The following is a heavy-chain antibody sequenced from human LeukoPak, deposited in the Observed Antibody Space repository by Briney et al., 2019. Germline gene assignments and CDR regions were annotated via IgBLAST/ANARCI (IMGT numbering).Heavy chain of an antibody. CDR2: INHSGST. V-gene: IGHV4-34*01. CDR3: AGTYGDYVYTAFDI. CDR1: GGSFSGYY. J-gene: IGHJ3*02. Sequence: SETLSLTCAVYGGSFSGYYWSWIRQPPGKGLEWIGEINHSGSTNYNPSLKSRVTISVDTSKNQFSLKLSSVTAADTAVYYCAGTYGDYVYTAFDIWGQGTMVTVSS. D-gene: IGHD4-17*01.